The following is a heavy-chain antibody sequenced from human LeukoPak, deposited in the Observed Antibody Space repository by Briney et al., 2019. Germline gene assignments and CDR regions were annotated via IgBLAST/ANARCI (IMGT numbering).Heavy chain of an antibody. D-gene: IGHD6-6*01. CDR2: ISGSGGST. Sequence: PGGSLRLSCAASGFTFSSYAMSWVRQAPGKGLEWGSAISGSGGSTYYADSVKGRFTISRDNSKNAVYLQMNSLRAEDTAVYFCAKDWGRSSYYHYFMNVWGKGTTVTVSS. J-gene: IGHJ6*03. CDR1: GFTFSSYA. V-gene: IGHV3-23*01. CDR3: AKDWGRSSYYHYFMNV.